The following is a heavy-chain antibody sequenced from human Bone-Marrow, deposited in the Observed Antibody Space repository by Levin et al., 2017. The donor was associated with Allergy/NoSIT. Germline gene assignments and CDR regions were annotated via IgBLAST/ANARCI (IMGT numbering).Heavy chain of an antibody. CDR2: VIPMLNAA. CDR3: ARGLTGTTAYAY. CDR1: GDTFANYP. V-gene: IGHV1-69*13. J-gene: IGHJ4*02. Sequence: SVKVSCKASGDTFANYPITWVRQAPGQGLEWMGGVIPMLNAANYAQKFQGRVTFTADESTSTAYLELSGLTPDDTAVYYCARGLTGTTAYAYWGQGALVIVSS. D-gene: IGHD1-7*01.